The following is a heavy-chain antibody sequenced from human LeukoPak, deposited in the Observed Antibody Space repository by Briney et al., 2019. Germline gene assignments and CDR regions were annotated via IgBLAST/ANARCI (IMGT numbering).Heavy chain of an antibody. CDR1: GGSISSGGYY. J-gene: IGHJ4*02. CDR2: IYHSGST. V-gene: IGHV4-30-2*01. Sequence: SETLSLTCTVSGGSISSGGYYWSWIRQPPGKGLEWIGYIYHSGSTYYNPSLKSRVTISVDRSKNQFSLKLSSVTAADTAVYYCARAKYYYDSSGYYLDYWGQGTLVTVSS. D-gene: IGHD3-22*01. CDR3: ARAKYYYDSSGYYLDY.